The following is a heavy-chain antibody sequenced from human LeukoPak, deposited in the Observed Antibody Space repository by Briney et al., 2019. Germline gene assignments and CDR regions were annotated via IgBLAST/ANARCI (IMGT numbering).Heavy chain of an antibody. V-gene: IGHV3-7*03. CDR3: TTYGSGRKFDY. CDR1: GFTFSSSW. CDR2: IKQDGSEK. D-gene: IGHD3-10*01. J-gene: IGHJ4*02. Sequence: PGGSLRLSCAASGFTFSSSWMSWVRQAPGKGLEWVANIKQDGSEKNYVDSVKGRFTISRDNAKNSMYLQMNSLKSEDTAVYYCTTYGSGRKFDYWGQGVLVTVSS.